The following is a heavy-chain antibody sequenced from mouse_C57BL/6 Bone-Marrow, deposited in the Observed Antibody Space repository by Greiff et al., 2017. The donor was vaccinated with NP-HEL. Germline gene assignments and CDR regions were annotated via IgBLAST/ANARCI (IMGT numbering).Heavy chain of an antibody. CDR2: IDPSDSYT. CDR3: ARSPLCDGYYVPWFAY. D-gene: IGHD2-3*01. CDR1: GYTFTSYW. Sequence: QVQLQQPGAELVMPGASVKLSCKASGYTFTSYWMHWVKQRPGQGLEWIGEIDPSDSYTNYNQKFKGKSTLTVDKSSSTAYMRLSSLTSVDSAVYYCARSPLCDGYYVPWFAYWGQGTLVTVSA. V-gene: IGHV1-69*01. J-gene: IGHJ3*01.